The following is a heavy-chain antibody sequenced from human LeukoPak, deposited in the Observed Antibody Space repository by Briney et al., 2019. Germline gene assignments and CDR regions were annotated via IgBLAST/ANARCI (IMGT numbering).Heavy chain of an antibody. CDR3: ARSTTDFWSGDFDP. V-gene: IGHV3-21*01. Sequence: PGGSLRLSCAASGLTFSSYSMNWVRQAPGKGLEWVSSISSSSSYIYYADSVKGRFTISRDNAKNSLYLQMNSLRAEDTAVCYCARSTTDFWSGDFDPWGQGTLVTVSS. D-gene: IGHD3-3*01. CDR2: ISSSSSYI. CDR1: GLTFSSYS. J-gene: IGHJ5*02.